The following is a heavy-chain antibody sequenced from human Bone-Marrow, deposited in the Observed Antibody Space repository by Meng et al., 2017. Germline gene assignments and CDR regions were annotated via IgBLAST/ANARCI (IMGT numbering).Heavy chain of an antibody. Sequence: ASVKVSCKASGYTFTSYAMNWVRQAPGQGLEWMGWINANTGNPTYAQGFTGRFVFSLDTSVSTAYLQISSLKAEDTAVYYCARGDGDYDSLYYFDYWGQGNLVTGAS. CDR2: INANTGNP. CDR3: ARGDGDYDSLYYFDY. D-gene: IGHD4-17*01. J-gene: IGHJ4*02. V-gene: IGHV7-4-1*02. CDR1: GYTFTSYA.